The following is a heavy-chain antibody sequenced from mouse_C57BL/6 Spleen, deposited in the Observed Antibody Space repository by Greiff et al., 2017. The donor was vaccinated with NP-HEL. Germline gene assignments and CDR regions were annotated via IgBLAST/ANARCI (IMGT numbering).Heavy chain of an antibody. Sequence: EVQLQQSGPELVKPGASVKISCKASGYTFTDYYMNWVKQSHGKSLEWIGDINPNNGGTSYNQKFKGKATLTVDKSSSTAYMELRSLTSEDSAVYYCARSAGITTTGAMDYWGQGTSVTVSS. CDR2: INPNNGGT. V-gene: IGHV1-26*01. CDR1: GYTFTDYY. D-gene: IGHD1-1*01. CDR3: ARSAGITTTGAMDY. J-gene: IGHJ4*01.